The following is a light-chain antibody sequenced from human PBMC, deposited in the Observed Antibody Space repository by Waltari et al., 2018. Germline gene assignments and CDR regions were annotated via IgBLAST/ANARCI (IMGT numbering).Light chain of an antibody. V-gene: IGKV4-1*01. CDR3: QQYLATPFT. Sequence: DIVMTQSPDSLAVSLGERATINCKSSQSVLSSSNNKNYLGWYQQKPGQSPKVLFYWASTRESGVPDRFSGSGSGTDFTLTISSLQTEDVAVYYCQQYLATPFTFGPGTRVNIK. CDR2: WAS. J-gene: IGKJ3*01. CDR1: QSVLSSSNNKNY.